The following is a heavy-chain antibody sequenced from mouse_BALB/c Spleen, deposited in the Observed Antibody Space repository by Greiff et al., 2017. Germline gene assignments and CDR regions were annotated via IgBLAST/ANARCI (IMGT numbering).Heavy chain of an antibody. V-gene: IGHV1S56*01. Sequence: QVHVKQSGPELVKPGASVRISCKASGYTFTSYYIHWVKQRPGQGLEWIGWIYPGNVNTKYNEKFKGKATLTADKSSSTAYMQLSSLTSEDSAVYFCARGELFAYWGQGTLVTVSA. J-gene: IGHJ3*01. CDR3: ARGELFAY. CDR2: IYPGNVNT. CDR1: GYTFTSYY.